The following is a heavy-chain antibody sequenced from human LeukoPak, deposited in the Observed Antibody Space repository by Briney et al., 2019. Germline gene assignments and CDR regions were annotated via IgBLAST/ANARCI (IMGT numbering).Heavy chain of an antibody. J-gene: IGHJ1*01. CDR1: GGSISSYY. CDR3: ARGTVAAYGYFQH. V-gene: IGHV4-59*01. Sequence: SETLSLTCTVSGGSISSYYWSWIRQPPGKGLEWIGYIYYSGSTNYNPSLKSRVTISVDTSKNQFSLKLSSVTAADTAVYYCARGTVAAYGYFQHWGQGTLVTVFS. D-gene: IGHD4-23*01. CDR2: IYYSGST.